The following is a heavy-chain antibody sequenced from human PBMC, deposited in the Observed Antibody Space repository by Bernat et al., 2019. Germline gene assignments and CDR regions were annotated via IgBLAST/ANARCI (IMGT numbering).Heavy chain of an antibody. D-gene: IGHD3-22*01. CDR3: ARVHYYDSSGYSDDY. CDR1: GYTFTSYG. CDR2: ISAYNGNT. J-gene: IGHJ4*02. Sequence: QVQLVQSGAEVKKPGASVKVSCKASGYTFTSYGISWVRQAPGQGLEWMGWISAYNGNTNYAQKLQGRDTMTTETSTSTAYMELRSLRSDDTAVYYCARVHYYDSSGYSDDYWGQGTLVTVSS. V-gene: IGHV1-18*01.